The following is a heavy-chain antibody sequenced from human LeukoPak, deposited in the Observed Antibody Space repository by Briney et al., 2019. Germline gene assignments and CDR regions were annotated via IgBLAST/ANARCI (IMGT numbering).Heavy chain of an antibody. D-gene: IGHD2-21*01. CDR3: AKDFRIGYSAHFDY. CDR2: IYENGGTT. Sequence: GGSLRLSCVGSGFTFRSHAMSWVRQAPEKGLEFVSGIYENGGTTYYADSVKGRFSISRDNSKNTLYLQIDSLRGEDTAVYYCAKDFRIGYSAHFDYWGQGALVTVSS. J-gene: IGHJ4*02. CDR1: GFTFRSHA. V-gene: IGHV3-23*01.